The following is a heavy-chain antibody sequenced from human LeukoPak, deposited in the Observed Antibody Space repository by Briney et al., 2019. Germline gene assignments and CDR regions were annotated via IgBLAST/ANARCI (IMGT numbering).Heavy chain of an antibody. Sequence: SETLSLTCSVSGGSISGYYWSWIRQPPGKGLEWIGYIYHSGSTYYNPSLKSRVTISVDRSKNQFSLKLSSVTAADTAVYYCARRSSSSDGGFDPWGQGTLVTVSS. CDR2: IYHSGST. V-gene: IGHV4-59*12. D-gene: IGHD6-6*01. J-gene: IGHJ5*02. CDR3: ARRSSSSDGGFDP. CDR1: GGSISGYY.